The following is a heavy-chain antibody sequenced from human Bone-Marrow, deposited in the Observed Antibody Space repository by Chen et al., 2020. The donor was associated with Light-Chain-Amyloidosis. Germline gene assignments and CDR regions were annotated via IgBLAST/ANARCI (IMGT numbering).Heavy chain of an antibody. Sequence: EVQLLESGGGLVQPGGSLRISCAASGFTFYSYAMSWVRQAPGKGLEWVSVIGGSGGNTYYADSVKGRFTISRDNSKNTVYLQMHSLRAADTAVYYCVKDGGVGARCLQHWGQGTLVTVSS. V-gene: IGHV3-23*01. J-gene: IGHJ1*01. CDR2: IGGSGGNT. CDR1: GFTFYSYA. D-gene: IGHD1-26*01. CDR3: VKDGGVGARCLQH.